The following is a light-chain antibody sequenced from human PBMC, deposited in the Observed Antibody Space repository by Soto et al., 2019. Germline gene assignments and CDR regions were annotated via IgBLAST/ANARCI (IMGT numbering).Light chain of an antibody. CDR1: SSDIGSYNL. V-gene: IGLV2-23*03. CDR2: EGS. CDR3: CSYAGSSTFVV. J-gene: IGLJ2*01. Sequence: QDVLTQPASVSGSPGQSITISCTGTSSDIGSYNLVSWYQQYPGKAPKLMIYEGSKRPSGVSNRFSGSKSGNTASLTISGLQAEDEADYYCCSYAGSSTFVVFGGGTKLTVL.